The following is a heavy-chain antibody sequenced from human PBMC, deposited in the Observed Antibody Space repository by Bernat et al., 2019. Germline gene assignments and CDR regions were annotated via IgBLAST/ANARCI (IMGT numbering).Heavy chain of an antibody. D-gene: IGHD1-7*01. J-gene: IGHJ3*02. CDR1: GYTFTTYG. V-gene: IGHV1-18*01. Sequence: QIQLVQSGTEVEKPGASVKVPCKPSGYTFTTYGISWVRQAPGQGLEWMGWVSAHSGNTNYAQEFQGRVSMTRDTSTSTVYMELRGLRSDDTGVYYCVRDVNYAFDTWGQGTMVTVSS. CDR2: VSAHSGNT. CDR3: VRDVNYAFDT.